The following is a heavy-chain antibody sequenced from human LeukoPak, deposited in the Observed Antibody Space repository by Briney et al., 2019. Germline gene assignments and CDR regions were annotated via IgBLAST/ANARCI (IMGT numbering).Heavy chain of an antibody. CDR3: ASRLVGATGSFLQYFQH. V-gene: IGHV1-69*13. D-gene: IGHD1-26*01. Sequence: SVKVSCKASGGTFSSYAISWVRQAPGQGLEWMGGIIPIFGTANYAQKFQGRVTITADESTSTAYMELSSLRSEDTAVYYCASRLVGATGSFLQYFQHWGQGTLVTVSS. J-gene: IGHJ1*01. CDR1: GGTFSSYA. CDR2: IIPIFGTA.